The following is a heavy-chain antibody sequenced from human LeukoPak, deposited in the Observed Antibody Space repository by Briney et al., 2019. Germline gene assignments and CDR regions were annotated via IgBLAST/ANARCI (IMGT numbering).Heavy chain of an antibody. V-gene: IGHV3-21*01. CDR2: ISSNRSYI. J-gene: IGHJ6*02. D-gene: IGHD2-2*01. Sequence: GGSLRLSCAASGFTFSSYSMNWVRQAPGKGLEWVSSISSNRSYIYYADSVKGRFTISRDNAKNSLYLQMNSLRAEDTAVYYCARGRCSSTSCYPVYYYYYGMDVWGQGTTVTVSS. CDR3: ARGRCSSTSCYPVYYYYYGMDV. CDR1: GFTFSSYS.